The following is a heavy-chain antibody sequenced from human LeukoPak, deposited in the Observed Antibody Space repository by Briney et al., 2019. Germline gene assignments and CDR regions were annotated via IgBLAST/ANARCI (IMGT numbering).Heavy chain of an antibody. CDR3: ARAFLYGDYREHDY. CDR1: GYTFTGYY. Sequence: ASVKVSCKASGYTFTGYYMHWVRQAPGRGLEWMGWINPNSGGTNYAQKFQGRVTMTRDTSISTAYMELSRLRSDDTAVYYCARAFLYGDYREHDYWGQGTLVTVSS. CDR2: INPNSGGT. D-gene: IGHD4-17*01. J-gene: IGHJ4*02. V-gene: IGHV1-2*02.